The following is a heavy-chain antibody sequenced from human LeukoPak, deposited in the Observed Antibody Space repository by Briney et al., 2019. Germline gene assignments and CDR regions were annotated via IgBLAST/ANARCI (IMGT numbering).Heavy chain of an antibody. CDR1: GFTFSSYA. CDR3: AKAPEGRRTAVAGQHFDY. V-gene: IGHV3-23*01. D-gene: IGHD6-19*01. Sequence: GGSLRLSCAASGFTFSSYAMSWVRQAPGKGLEWVSAISGSGGSTYYADSVKGRFTISRDDSKNTLYLQMNSLRAEDTAVYYCAKAPEGRRTAVAGQHFDYWGQGTLVTVSS. CDR2: ISGSGGST. J-gene: IGHJ4*02.